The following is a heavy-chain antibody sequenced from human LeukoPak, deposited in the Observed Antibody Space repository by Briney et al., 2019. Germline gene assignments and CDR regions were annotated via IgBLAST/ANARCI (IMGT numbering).Heavy chain of an antibody. CDR3: AMSGYSYGLMSLDY. Sequence: SETLSLTCTVSGGSISSSSYYWGWIRQPPGKGLEWIGSIYYSGSTYYNPSLKSRVTISVDTSKNQFSLKLSSVTAADTAVYYCAMSGYSYGLMSLDYWGQGTLVTVSS. D-gene: IGHD5-18*01. CDR2: IYYSGST. V-gene: IGHV4-39*01. CDR1: GGSISSSSYY. J-gene: IGHJ4*02.